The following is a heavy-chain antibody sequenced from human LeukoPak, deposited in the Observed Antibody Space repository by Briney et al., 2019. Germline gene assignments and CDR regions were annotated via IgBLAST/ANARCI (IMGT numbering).Heavy chain of an antibody. Sequence: RASVKVSCKASGGTFSSYTISWVRQAPGQGLEWMGIINPSGGSTSYAQKFQGRVTMTRDTSTSTVYMELSSLRSEDTAVYYCARVGTVVTFAFDIWGQGTMVTVSS. CDR2: INPSGGST. D-gene: IGHD4-23*01. J-gene: IGHJ3*02. V-gene: IGHV1-46*03. CDR1: GGTFSSYT. CDR3: ARVGTVVTFAFDI.